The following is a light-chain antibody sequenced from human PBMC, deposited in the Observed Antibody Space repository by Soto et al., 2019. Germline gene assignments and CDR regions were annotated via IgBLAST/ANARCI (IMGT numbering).Light chain of an antibody. CDR3: SSYTSSSTPYV. CDR2: DVI. J-gene: IGLJ1*01. CDR1: SSDVGGYNY. Sequence: QSVLTQPASVSGSPGQSITISCTGTSSDVGGYNYVSWYQQHPGKAPKLMIYDVINRPSGVSNRFSGSKSGNTASLTISGLQAEDEADYYCSSYTSSSTPYVFGTGTKLTVL. V-gene: IGLV2-14*01.